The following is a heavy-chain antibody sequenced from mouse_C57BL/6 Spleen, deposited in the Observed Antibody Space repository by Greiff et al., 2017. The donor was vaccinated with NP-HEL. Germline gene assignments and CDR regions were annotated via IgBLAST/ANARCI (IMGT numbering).Heavy chain of an antibody. J-gene: IGHJ2*01. CDR2: IYPSDSET. D-gene: IGHD2-13*01. CDR3: ARSVPYGDYGY. V-gene: IGHV1-61*01. Sequence: VQLQQSGAELVRPGSSVKLSCKASGYTFTSYWMDWVKQRPGQGLEWIGNIYPSDSETHYNQKFKDKATLTVDKSSSTAYMQLSSLTSEDSAVYYCARSVPYGDYGYWGQGTTLTVSS. CDR1: GYTFTSYW.